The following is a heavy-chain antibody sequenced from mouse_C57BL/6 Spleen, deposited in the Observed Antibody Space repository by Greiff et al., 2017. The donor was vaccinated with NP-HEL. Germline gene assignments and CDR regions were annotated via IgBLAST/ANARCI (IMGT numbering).Heavy chain of an antibody. CDR3: ARSYYGSSYWYFDV. D-gene: IGHD1-1*01. CDR1: GFTFSDYG. V-gene: IGHV5-17*01. CDR2: ISSGSSTI. Sequence: EVQVVESGGGLVKPGGSLKLSCAASGFTFSDYGMHWVRQAPEKGLEWVAYISSGSSTIYYADTVKGRFTISRDTDKNTLFLQMTSLRSEDTAMYYCARSYYGSSYWYFDVWGTGTTVTVSS. J-gene: IGHJ1*03.